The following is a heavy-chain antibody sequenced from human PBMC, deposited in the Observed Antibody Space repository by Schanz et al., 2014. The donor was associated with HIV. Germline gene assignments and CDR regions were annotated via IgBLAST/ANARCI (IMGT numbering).Heavy chain of an antibody. CDR3: ANEEVPNDY. CDR1: GFTFSSDA. CDR2: ISISGETT. Sequence: VQLVESGGGVVQPGRSLRLSCAAFGFTFSSDAMSWVRQAPGKGLEWVSGISISGETTYYADSVKGRFTISRDNSKNTLYLQMNSLRVEDTAVYYCANEEVPNDYWGQGTLVTVSS. J-gene: IGHJ4*02. V-gene: IGHV3-23*04.